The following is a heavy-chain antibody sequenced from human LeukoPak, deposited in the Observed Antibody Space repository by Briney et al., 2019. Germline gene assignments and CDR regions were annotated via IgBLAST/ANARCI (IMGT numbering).Heavy chain of an antibody. CDR2: IYSGGST. Sequence: GGSLRPSCAASGFTVRSNYMSWVRQAPGKGLDWVSIIYSGGSTNYADSVKGRFTISRDISKNMLYLQMNSLRPEDTGVYYCARGDDFHCWGQGTLVTVSS. CDR3: ARGDDFHC. V-gene: IGHV3-66*02. D-gene: IGHD3-3*01. CDR1: GFTVRSNY. J-gene: IGHJ4*02.